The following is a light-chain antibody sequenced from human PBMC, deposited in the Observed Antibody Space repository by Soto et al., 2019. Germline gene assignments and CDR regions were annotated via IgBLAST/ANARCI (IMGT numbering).Light chain of an antibody. CDR2: AAS. CDR3: QKSNIPPYT. J-gene: IGKJ2*01. Sequence: DIQMTQSPSSLSASVGDTVTITCRASQSISVHLNWYQQKPGKVPKLLIYAASNLQSGVPSSLSGSGSETDFALTTSILHPKVFEHYYCQKSNIPPYTFGQGTKLQNK. CDR1: QSISVH. V-gene: IGKV1-39*01.